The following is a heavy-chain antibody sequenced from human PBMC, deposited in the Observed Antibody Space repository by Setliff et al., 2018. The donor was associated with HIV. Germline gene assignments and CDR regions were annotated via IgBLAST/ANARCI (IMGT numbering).Heavy chain of an antibody. CDR1: GFTFSNYW. Sequence: PGGSLRLSCAASGFTFSNYWMHWVRQAPGKGPVWVSRIAVDGSRTDYAASVQGRFTISSDNSKSVVYLQMNSLRAEDTAVYYCVQGGLSSGWGSFWGQGTLVTVSS. D-gene: IGHD6-25*01. J-gene: IGHJ4*02. CDR3: VQGGLSSGWGSF. V-gene: IGHV3-74*01. CDR2: IAVDGSRT.